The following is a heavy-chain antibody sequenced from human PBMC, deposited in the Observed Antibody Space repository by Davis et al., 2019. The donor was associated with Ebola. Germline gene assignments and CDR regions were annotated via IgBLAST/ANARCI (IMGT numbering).Heavy chain of an antibody. V-gene: IGHV4-61*05. J-gene: IGHJ6*02. Sequence: SETLSLTCTVSGGSISSSSYYWGWIRQPPGKGLEWIGYFYYPGSTNYNPSLKSRVTISVDTSKNQFSLKLSSVTAADTAVYYCASLYYDLYYYGMDVWGQGTTLTVSS. D-gene: IGHD3-3*01. CDR1: GGSISSSSYY. CDR2: FYYPGST. CDR3: ASLYYDLYYYGMDV.